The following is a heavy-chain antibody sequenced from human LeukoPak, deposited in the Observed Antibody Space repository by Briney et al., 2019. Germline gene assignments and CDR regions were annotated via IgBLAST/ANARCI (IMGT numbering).Heavy chain of an antibody. V-gene: IGHV3-21*04. CDR1: GFSFSSYS. D-gene: IGHD5-18*01. CDR2: ISSGSDYI. Sequence: GGSLRLSCAASGFSFSSYSMNWVRQAPGKGLEWVSAISSGSDYIYYADSVRGRFTISRDNARNSLYLQMNSLRDEDTAVYYCARDRHTAIVYYYYYMDVWGTGTTVTVSS. CDR3: ARDRHTAIVYYYYYMDV. J-gene: IGHJ6*03.